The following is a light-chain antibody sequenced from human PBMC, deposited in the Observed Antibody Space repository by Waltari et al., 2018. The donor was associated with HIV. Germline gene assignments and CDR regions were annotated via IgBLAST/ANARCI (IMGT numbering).Light chain of an antibody. CDR1: QDIGGN. Sequence: QMTQSPSSLYGSVGDKVTITCQASQDIGGNVNWLQHKPGKAPELLIFAASYVINGVPSRFSGRGYGTHFTFSILRLQPEDIATYVCLQFDNLPGSFGPGSKVEI. CDR2: AAS. CDR3: LQFDNLPGS. J-gene: IGKJ2*03. V-gene: IGKV1-33*01.